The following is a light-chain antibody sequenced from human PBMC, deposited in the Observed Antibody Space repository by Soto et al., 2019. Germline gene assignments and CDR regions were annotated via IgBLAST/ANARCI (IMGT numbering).Light chain of an antibody. V-gene: IGKV1-9*01. CDR1: QGISSY. Sequence: DIQLTQSPSFLSASVGDRVTITCRASQGISSYLAWYQQKPGKAPKLLIYDASTLQSGVPSRFSGSGSGTEFPLTISSLQPEDFATYYCQRLSSFPLTFGPGTRLEIK. CDR2: DAS. J-gene: IGKJ5*01. CDR3: QRLSSFPLT.